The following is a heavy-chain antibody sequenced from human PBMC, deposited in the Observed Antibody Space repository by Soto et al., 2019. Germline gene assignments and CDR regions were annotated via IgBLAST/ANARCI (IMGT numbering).Heavy chain of an antibody. CDR3: ARDNCSGGSCYRHYYGMDV. J-gene: IGHJ6*02. CDR2: INPNSGGT. D-gene: IGHD2-15*01. Sequence: ASVKVSCKASGYTFTGYYMHWVRQAPGQGLEWMGWINPNSGGTNYAQKFQGWVTMTRDTSISTAYMELSRLRSDDTAAYYCARDNCSGGSCYRHYYGMDVWGQGTTVTVSS. CDR1: GYTFTGYY. V-gene: IGHV1-2*04.